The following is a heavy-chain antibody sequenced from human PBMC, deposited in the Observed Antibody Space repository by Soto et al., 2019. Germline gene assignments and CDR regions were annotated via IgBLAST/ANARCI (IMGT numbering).Heavy chain of an antibody. CDR3: ARGNHRRLQLWYFDL. V-gene: IGHV1-69*12. Sequence: QVQLVQSGAEVKKPGSSVTVSCKASGGTFSSYTISWVRQAPGQGLEWMGGILAIFGTANYAQKFQGRVTINADESTSTAYMELSRLRSEDTAVYYCARGNHRRLQLWYFDLWGRGTLVTVSS. J-gene: IGHJ2*01. CDR2: ILAIFGTA. CDR1: GGTFSSYT. D-gene: IGHD6-25*01.